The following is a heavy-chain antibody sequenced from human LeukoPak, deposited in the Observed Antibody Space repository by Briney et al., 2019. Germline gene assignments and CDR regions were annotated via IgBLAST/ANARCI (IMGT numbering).Heavy chain of an antibody. CDR3: ARHPYDVFAGYYLEY. Sequence: GESLKISCKASGYKFTSYWIGWVRQMPGKGPEWMGIIYPDDSDIRYSPSFQGQDTISADKSLSTAYLQWSSLKASDSAMYYCARHPYDVFAGYYLEYWGQGTLVTVSS. D-gene: IGHD3-16*01. V-gene: IGHV5-51*01. CDR2: IYPDDSDI. J-gene: IGHJ4*02. CDR1: GYKFTSYW.